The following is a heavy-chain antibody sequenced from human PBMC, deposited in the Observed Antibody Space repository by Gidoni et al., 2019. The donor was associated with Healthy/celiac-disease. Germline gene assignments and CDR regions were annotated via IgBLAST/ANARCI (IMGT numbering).Heavy chain of an antibody. D-gene: IGHD6-13*01. CDR2: INTNTGNP. CDR3: ARVARLQNWEQQLVPQPDPSHMDV. J-gene: IGHJ6*04. Sequence: QVQLVQSGSELKKPGASVKVSCKASGYTFPSYAMNWVRQAPGQGLEWMGWINTNTGNPTYAHGFTGRFVFSFDTSVSTAYLQISSLKAEDTAVYYCARVARLQNWEQQLVPQPDPSHMDVWGKGTTVTVSS. V-gene: IGHV7-4-1*02. CDR1: GYTFPSYA.